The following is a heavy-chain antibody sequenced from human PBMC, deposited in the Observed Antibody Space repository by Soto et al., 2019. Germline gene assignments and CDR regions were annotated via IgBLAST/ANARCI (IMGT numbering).Heavy chain of an antibody. CDR1: GFTFSDYW. V-gene: IGHV3-23*04. D-gene: IGHD3-10*01. Sequence: EVQLVESGGGLVQPGGSLRLSCAASGFTFSDYWMAWARQAPGKGLEWVSTISSRGDVTYYADAVKGRFTISRDNSKNTLFLQMNSLRAEDAALYYCVKDMTMVRGVLAYFFDYWGQGTLVTVSS. J-gene: IGHJ4*02. CDR3: VKDMTMVRGVLAYFFDY. CDR2: ISSRGDVT.